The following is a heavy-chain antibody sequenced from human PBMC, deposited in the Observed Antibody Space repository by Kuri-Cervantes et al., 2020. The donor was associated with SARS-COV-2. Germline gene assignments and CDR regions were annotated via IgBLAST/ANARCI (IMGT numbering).Heavy chain of an antibody. Sequence: ESLKISCTVSGYSISSGFFWGWIRQHPGKGLEWIGSVFHSGSTYYNPSLKSRVTISVDTSKNQFSLKLSSVTAADTAVYYCARHLGSSSWYRRYAFDIWGQGTMVTVSS. J-gene: IGHJ3*02. CDR2: VFHSGST. CDR3: ARHLGSSSWYRRYAFDI. V-gene: IGHV4-38-2*02. CDR1: GYSISSGFF. D-gene: IGHD6-13*01.